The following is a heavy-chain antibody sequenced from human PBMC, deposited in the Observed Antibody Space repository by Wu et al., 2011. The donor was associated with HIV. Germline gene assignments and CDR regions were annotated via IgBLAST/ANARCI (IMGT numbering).Heavy chain of an antibody. CDR2: IYPGDSDT. J-gene: IGHJ4*02. CDR3: ARHYFDSSGHFDY. D-gene: IGHD3-22*01. V-gene: IGHV5-51*01. CDR1: GYSFTTTG. Sequence: SCKGSGYSFTTTGSAGCARCPERPGADGIIYPGDSDTRYSPSFQGQVTISADKSISTAYLQWSSLKASDTAMYYCARHYFDSSGHFDYWGQGTLVTVSS.